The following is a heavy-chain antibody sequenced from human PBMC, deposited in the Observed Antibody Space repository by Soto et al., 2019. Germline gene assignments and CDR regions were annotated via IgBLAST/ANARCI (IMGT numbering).Heavy chain of an antibody. D-gene: IGHD3-16*01. J-gene: IGHJ5*02. CDR1: GYSFTSNA. Sequence: AAVKVSCKTSGYSFTSNAITWVRQAPGQGLEWMGWISTYSGDPNYAQKFQGRVTMTTDTSTNTAYMELRNLRSDDTAVYYCARVWGSHNATSGGAGFDPWGQGTPVTVSS. V-gene: IGHV1-18*04. CDR3: ARVWGSHNATSGGAGFDP. CDR2: ISTYSGDP.